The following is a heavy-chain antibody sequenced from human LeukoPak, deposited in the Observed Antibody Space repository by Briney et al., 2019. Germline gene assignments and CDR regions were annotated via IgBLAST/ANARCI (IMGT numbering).Heavy chain of an antibody. J-gene: IGHJ4*02. CDR2: IYYGGST. CDR1: GGSISSYY. CDR3: ARDPRRGAPYFDY. Sequence: SETLSLTCTVSGGSISSYYWSWIRQPPGKGLEWIGYIYYGGSTNYNPSLKSRVTISVDTSKNQFSLKLSSVTAADTAVYYCARDPRRGAPYFDYWGQGTLVTVSS. V-gene: IGHV4-59*01.